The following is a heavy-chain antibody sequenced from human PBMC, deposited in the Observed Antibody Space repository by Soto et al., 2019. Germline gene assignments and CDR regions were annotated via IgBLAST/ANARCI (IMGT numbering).Heavy chain of an antibody. CDR2: ISRSSTGI. V-gene: IGHV3-48*02. D-gene: IGHD6-19*01. J-gene: IGHJ6*02. CDR3: ARAGTWGLDV. CDR1: GFTFSLYS. Sequence: EVQLVESGGGLVQPGGSLRLSCAASGFTFSLYSMSWVRQAPGKGLEWVSYISRSSTGIHYADSVKGRFTISRDDATNSMHLQMNGLRDGDTAVYYCARAGTWGLDVWGQGTTVSISS.